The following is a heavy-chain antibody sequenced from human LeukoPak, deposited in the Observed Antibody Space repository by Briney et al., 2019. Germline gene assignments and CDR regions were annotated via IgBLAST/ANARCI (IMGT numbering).Heavy chain of an antibody. Sequence: GGSLRLSCAASGFTFSKYGIHWVRQAPGKGLEWVAVIWYDGRTKYYADSVKGRFTISGDNSKNTLYLQMNSLRAEDTAVYYCARDFEYSSSAGVYWGQGTPVTVSS. CDR1: GFTFSKYG. CDR2: IWYDGRTK. D-gene: IGHD5-12*01. J-gene: IGHJ4*02. V-gene: IGHV3-33*01. CDR3: ARDFEYSSSAGVY.